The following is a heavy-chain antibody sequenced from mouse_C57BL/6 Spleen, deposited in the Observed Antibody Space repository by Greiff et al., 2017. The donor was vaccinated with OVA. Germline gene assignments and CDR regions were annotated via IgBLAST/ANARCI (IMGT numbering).Heavy chain of an antibody. J-gene: IGHJ2*01. CDR3: AREGGGY. CDR1: GFTFSSYA. Sequence: EVKLVESGGGLVKPGGSLKLSCAASGFTFSSYAMSWVRQTPEKRLEWVATISDGGSYTYYPDNVKGRFTISRDNAKNNLYLQMSHLKSEDTAMYYCAREGGGYWGQGTTLTVSS. CDR2: ISDGGSYT. V-gene: IGHV5-4*01.